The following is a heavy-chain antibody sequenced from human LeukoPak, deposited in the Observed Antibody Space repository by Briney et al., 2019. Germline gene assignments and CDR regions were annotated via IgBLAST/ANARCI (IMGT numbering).Heavy chain of an antibody. CDR1: GFTFSSYG. CDR3: AKEGVDDILTVYYYGMDV. CDR2: ISYDGSNK. D-gene: IGHD3-9*01. J-gene: IGHJ6*02. V-gene: IGHV3-30*18. Sequence: GGSLSLSCAASGFTFSSYGMHWVRQAPGKGLEWVAVISYDGSNKYYADSVKGRFTISRDNYKNTLYLQMTSLRAEDTAVYYCAKEGVDDILTVYYYGMDVWGQGTTVTVSS.